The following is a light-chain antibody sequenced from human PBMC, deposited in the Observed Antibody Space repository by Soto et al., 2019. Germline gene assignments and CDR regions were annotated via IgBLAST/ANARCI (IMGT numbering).Light chain of an antibody. J-gene: IGKJ1*01. CDR3: QKYNSALET. CDR2: AAS. V-gene: IGKV1-27*01. Sequence: IQLTQSPSSLSASVGDRVTITCRASQGISSYLAWYQQKPGKVPELLIYAASSLQSGVPSRFTGSGSGTDFTLTITSLQPEDVATYYCQKYNSALETFGQGTKVEIK. CDR1: QGISSY.